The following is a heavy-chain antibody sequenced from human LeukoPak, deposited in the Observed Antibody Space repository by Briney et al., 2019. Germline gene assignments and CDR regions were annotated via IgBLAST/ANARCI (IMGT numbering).Heavy chain of an antibody. J-gene: IGHJ4*02. V-gene: IGHV3-23*01. CDR1: GFTFGSYA. CDR3: AKDLSSGWYIFDY. D-gene: IGHD6-19*01. CDR2: VTGSGGST. Sequence: GGSLRLSCAASGFTFGSYAMNWVRQAPGKGLEWVSTVTGSGGSTYYADSVKGRFTISRDNSKNTLYLQMNSLGAEDTAVYYCAKDLSSGWYIFDYWGQGTLVTVSS.